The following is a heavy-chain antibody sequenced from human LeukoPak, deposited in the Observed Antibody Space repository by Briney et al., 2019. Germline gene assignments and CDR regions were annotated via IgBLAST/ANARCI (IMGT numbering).Heavy chain of an antibody. V-gene: IGHV1-69*02. CDR2: IIPILGIA. D-gene: IGHD3-3*01. CDR3: ARAGFTNYDFWSGYHFDF. Sequence: SVKVSCMASGGTFSSYTISWVRQAPGQGLEWMGRIIPILGIANYAQKFQGRVTITADKSTSTAYMELSSLRSEDTAVYYCARAGFTNYDFWSGYHFDFWGQGTLVTVSS. CDR1: GGTFSSYT. J-gene: IGHJ4*02.